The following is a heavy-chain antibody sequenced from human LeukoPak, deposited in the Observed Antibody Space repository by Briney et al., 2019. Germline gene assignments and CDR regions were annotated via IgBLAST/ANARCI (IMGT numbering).Heavy chain of an antibody. CDR3: ADDILTGYGRYFDY. V-gene: IGHV3-23*01. J-gene: IGHJ4*02. CDR1: GFTFSRYG. Sequence: PGGSLRLSCAASGFTFSRYGMSWVRQAPGKGLEWVSAISGSGGSTYYADSVKGRFTISRDNSKNTLYPQMNSLRAEDTAVYYCADDILTGYGRYFDYWGQGTLVTVSS. CDR2: ISGSGGST. D-gene: IGHD3-9*01.